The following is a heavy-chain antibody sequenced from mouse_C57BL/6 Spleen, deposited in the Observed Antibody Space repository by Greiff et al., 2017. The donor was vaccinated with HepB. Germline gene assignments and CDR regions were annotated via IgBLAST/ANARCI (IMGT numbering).Heavy chain of an antibody. V-gene: IGHV1-42*01. CDR3: ARSRAY. J-gene: IGHJ3*01. CDR1: GYSFTGYY. CDR2: INPSTGGT. Sequence: VQLQQSGPELVKPGASVKISCKASGYSFTGYYMNWVKQSPEKSLEWIGEINPSTGGTTYNQKFKAKATLTVDKSSSTAYMQLKSLTSEDSGVYYCARSRAYWGQGTLVTVSA.